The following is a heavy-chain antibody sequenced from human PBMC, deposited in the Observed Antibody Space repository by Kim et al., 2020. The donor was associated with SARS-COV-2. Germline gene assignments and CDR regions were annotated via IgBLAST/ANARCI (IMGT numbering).Heavy chain of an antibody. CDR1: GGSFSGYY. CDR2: INHSGST. Sequence: SETLSLTCAVYGGSFSGYYWSWIRQPPGKGLEWIGEINHSGSTNYNPSLKSRVTISVDTSKNQFSLKLSSVTAADTAVYYCARAAYYYDSSGYHYYFDY. J-gene: IGHJ4*01. D-gene: IGHD3-22*01. CDR3: ARAAYYYDSSGYHYYFDY. V-gene: IGHV4-34*01.